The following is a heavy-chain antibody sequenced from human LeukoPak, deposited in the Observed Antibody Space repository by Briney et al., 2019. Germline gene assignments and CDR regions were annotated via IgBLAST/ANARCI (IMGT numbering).Heavy chain of an antibody. CDR2: IYTSGST. CDR1: GGSISSYY. V-gene: IGHV4-4*07. Sequence: TSETLSLTCTVSGGSISSYYWSWIRQPAGKGLEWIGRIYTSGSTNYNPSLKSRVTMSVDTSKNQFSLKLSSVTAADTAVYYCAREDVVVVAAGDDAFDIWGQGTMVTVSS. J-gene: IGHJ3*02. D-gene: IGHD2-15*01. CDR3: AREDVVVVAAGDDAFDI.